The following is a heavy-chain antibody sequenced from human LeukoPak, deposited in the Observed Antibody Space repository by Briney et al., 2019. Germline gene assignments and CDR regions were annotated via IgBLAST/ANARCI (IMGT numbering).Heavy chain of an antibody. CDR2: IWYDGSDK. D-gene: IGHD5-18*01. CDR3: ARDSHTAMDY. V-gene: IGHV3-33*01. Sequence: GGSLRLSCAASGFTFSNYGMRWVRQAPGKGLEWVAVIWYDGSDKYYADSVKGRFTISRDNSKNTLYLQMNSLRAEDTAVYYCARDSHTAMDYWGQGTLVTVSS. CDR1: GFTFSNYG. J-gene: IGHJ4*02.